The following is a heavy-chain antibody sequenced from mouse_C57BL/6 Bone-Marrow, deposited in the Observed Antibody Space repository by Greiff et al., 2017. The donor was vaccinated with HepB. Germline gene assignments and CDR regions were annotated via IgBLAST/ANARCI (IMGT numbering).Heavy chain of an antibody. CDR2: ISSGGDYI. CDR3: TRVITTVVDWYFDV. J-gene: IGHJ1*03. Sequence: EVKLVESGEGLVKPGGSLKLSCAASGFTFSSYAMSWVRQTPEKRLEWVAYISSGGDYIYYADTVKGRFTISRDNARNTLYLQMSSLKSEDTAMYYCTRVITTVVDWYFDVWGTGTTVTVSS. D-gene: IGHD1-1*01. V-gene: IGHV5-9-1*02. CDR1: GFTFSSYA.